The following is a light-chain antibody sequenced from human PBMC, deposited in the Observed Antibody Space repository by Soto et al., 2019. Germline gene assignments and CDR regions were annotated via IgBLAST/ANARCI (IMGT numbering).Light chain of an antibody. CDR3: QQRSNWPS. V-gene: IGKV1-9*01. J-gene: IGKJ5*01. CDR1: QGINFY. Sequence: DIPLRQPPPFLPAPVGDRVTIPCRASQGINFYLAWYQHKPGKAPTLLIYAASTLQSGVPSRFSGSGSGTEFTLTISSLEPEDFAAYYCQQRSNWPSFGQGTRLEIK. CDR2: AAS.